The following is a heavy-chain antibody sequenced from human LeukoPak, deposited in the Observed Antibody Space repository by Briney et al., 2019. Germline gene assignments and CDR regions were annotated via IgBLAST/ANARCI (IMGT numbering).Heavy chain of an antibody. V-gene: IGHV1-18*01. D-gene: IGHD1-26*01. CDR2: VSGDNGDT. CDR1: GYTFTTYG. J-gene: IGHJ5*02. Sequence: GASVKVSCKASGYTFTTYGISWVRQAPGQGLEWMGWVSGDNGDTNYAQKVQGRVTMTTDTSTSTAYMELRSLRSDDTAVYYYARDWEAQAEVNLFDPWGQGTLVTVSS. CDR3: ARDWEAQAEVNLFDP.